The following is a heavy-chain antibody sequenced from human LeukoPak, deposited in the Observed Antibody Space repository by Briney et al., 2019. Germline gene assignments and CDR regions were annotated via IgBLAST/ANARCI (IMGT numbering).Heavy chain of an antibody. J-gene: IGHJ6*02. D-gene: IGHD3-9*01. CDR3: ARDVDYYDILTGYYQHFGMDV. CDR2: IYSGGST. V-gene: IGHV3-53*01. Sequence: GGSLRLSCAASGVTVSSKDMSWVRQAPGKGLEWVSIIYSGGSTYYADSVKGRFTISRDNSKNTLYLQMNSLRAEDTAVYYCARDVDYYDILTGYYQHFGMDVWGQGTTVTVSS. CDR1: GVTVSSKD.